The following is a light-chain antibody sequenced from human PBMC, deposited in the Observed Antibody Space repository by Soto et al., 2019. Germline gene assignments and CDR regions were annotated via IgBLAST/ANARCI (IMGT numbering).Light chain of an antibody. J-gene: IGKJ4*01. Sequence: DIQLTQSPSFLSASVGDRVTITCRASQGISSYLAWYQQKPGKAPKLLIYAASTLQSGVPSRFSGSGSGTEFTLIISSLQPEDSATYYCQQRNSYPPTFGGGTKVEIK. V-gene: IGKV1-9*01. CDR3: QQRNSYPPT. CDR1: QGISSY. CDR2: AAS.